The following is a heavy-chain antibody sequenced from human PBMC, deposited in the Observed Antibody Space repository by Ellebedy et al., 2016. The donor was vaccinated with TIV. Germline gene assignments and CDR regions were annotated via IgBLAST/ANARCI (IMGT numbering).Heavy chain of an antibody. V-gene: IGHV3-21*01. CDR2: ISISSDLI. D-gene: IGHD1-7*01. CDR1: GFTFSTYT. J-gene: IGHJ4*02. CDR3: ARNVNYAHDY. Sequence: GGSLRLXXAASGFTFSTYTTDWVRQAPGKGLEWVSSISISSDLIFYADSVRGRVTISRDNAKNSVYLQISSLRVDDTAVYYCARNVNYAHDYWGQGTLVTVSS.